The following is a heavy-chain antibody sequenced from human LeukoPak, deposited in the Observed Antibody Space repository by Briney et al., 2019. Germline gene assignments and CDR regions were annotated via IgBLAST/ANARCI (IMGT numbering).Heavy chain of an antibody. D-gene: IGHD3-3*01. Sequence: ASVKVSCKVSGYTLTELSMHWVRQAPGKGLEWMGGFDPEDGETIYAQKFQGRVTMTEDTSTDTAYMELSSLRPEDTAVYYCATLKSPLRFLEWLLYDYWGQGTLVTVSS. CDR3: ATLKSPLRFLEWLLYDY. V-gene: IGHV1-24*01. CDR1: GYTLTELS. J-gene: IGHJ4*02. CDR2: FDPEDGET.